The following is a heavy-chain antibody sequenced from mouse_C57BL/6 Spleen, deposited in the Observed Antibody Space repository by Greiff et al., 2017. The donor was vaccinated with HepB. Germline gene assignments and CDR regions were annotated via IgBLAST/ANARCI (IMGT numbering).Heavy chain of an antibody. CDR3: ARGRTAQASYFDY. D-gene: IGHD3-2*02. Sequence: QVQLKQSGPELVKPGASVKISCKASGYSFSSSWMNWVKQRPGKGLEWIGRIYPGDGDTNYNGKFKGKATLTADKSSSTAYMQLSSLTSEDSAFYFCARGRTAQASYFDYWGQGTTLTVSS. CDR1: GYSFSSSW. J-gene: IGHJ2*01. V-gene: IGHV1-82*01. CDR2: IYPGDGDT.